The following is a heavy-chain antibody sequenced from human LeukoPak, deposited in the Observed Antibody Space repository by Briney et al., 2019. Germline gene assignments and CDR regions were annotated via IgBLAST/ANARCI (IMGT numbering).Heavy chain of an antibody. CDR2: IYYSGST. Sequence: SETLSLTCTVSGGSISSYYWSWIRQPPGKGLEWIGYIYYSGSTNYNPSLKSRVTISVDTSKNQFSLKLSSVTAADTAVYYCARGNLRRLGELSLSYWGQGTLVTVSS. D-gene: IGHD3-16*02. CDR3: ARGNLRRLGELSLSY. V-gene: IGHV4-59*01. CDR1: GGSISSYY. J-gene: IGHJ4*02.